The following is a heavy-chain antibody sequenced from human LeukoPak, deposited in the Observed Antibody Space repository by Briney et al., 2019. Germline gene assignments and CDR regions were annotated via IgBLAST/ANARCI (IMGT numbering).Heavy chain of an antibody. CDR3: ARVWVGATKAGYGY. V-gene: IGHV1-46*01. CDR2: ISTSGGNT. Sequence: GASVKVSCKVSGYTFTSYYMHWVRQAPGQGLEWMGIISTSGGNTGYAQKFQGRIIMTRDTSTSTVYLDLSSLRSDDTAVYYCARVWVGATKAGYGYWGQGTLVTVSS. CDR1: GYTFTSYY. D-gene: IGHD1-26*01. J-gene: IGHJ4*02.